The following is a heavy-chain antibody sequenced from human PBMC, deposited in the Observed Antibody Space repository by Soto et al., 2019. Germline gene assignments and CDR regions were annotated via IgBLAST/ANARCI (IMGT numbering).Heavy chain of an antibody. D-gene: IGHD6-13*01. CDR1: GGTFSSYA. CDR3: ARAWGSYSSSPNWFDP. Sequence: QVQLVQAGAEVKKPGSSVKVSCKASGGTFSSYAISWVRQAPGQGLEWMGGIIPIFGTANDAQKFQGRVTITADESTSTAYMELSSLRSEDTAVYYCARAWGSYSSSPNWFDPWGQGTLVTVSS. V-gene: IGHV1-69*12. CDR2: IIPIFGTA. J-gene: IGHJ5*02.